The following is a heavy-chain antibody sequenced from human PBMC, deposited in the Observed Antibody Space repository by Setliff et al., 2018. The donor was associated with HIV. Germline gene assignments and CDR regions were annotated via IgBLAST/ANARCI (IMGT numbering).Heavy chain of an antibody. D-gene: IGHD2-15*01. J-gene: IGHJ3*02. CDR3: ARDDVGYCSGGSCYHLFDTFDI. V-gene: IGHV1-46*01. CDR2: INPSGGST. Sequence: ASVKVSCKASGYTFTSYYMHWVRQAPGQGLEWMGIINPSGGSTNYALNLQGRVTMTTDTSTSTAYMELRSLRSDDTAVYHCARDDVGYCSGGSCYHLFDTFDIWGQGTVVTVS. CDR1: GYTFTSYY.